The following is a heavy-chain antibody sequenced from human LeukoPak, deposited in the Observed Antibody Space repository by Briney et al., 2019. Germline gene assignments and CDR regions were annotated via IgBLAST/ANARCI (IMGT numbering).Heavy chain of an antibody. CDR1: GGSISSHY. Sequence: SETLSLTCTVSGGSISSHYWSWIRQPAWKGLEWIGRMYSSGSTNYNPSLKSRVTMSVDTSENQFSLKLSSVTAADTAVYYCAREDAAVRTAAPHDYWGQGTLVTVSS. CDR3: AREDAAVRTAAPHDY. V-gene: IGHV4-4*07. D-gene: IGHD6-13*01. CDR2: MYSSGST. J-gene: IGHJ4*02.